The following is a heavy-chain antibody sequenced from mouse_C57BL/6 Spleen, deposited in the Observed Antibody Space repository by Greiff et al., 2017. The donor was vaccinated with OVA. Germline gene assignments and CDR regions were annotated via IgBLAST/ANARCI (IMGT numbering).Heavy chain of an antibody. D-gene: IGHD4-1*01. CDR3: ARKLGRAMDY. Sequence: VQLQQPGAELVMPGASVKLSCKASGYTFTSYWMHWVKQRPGQGLEWIGEIDPSDSYTNYNQKFKGKSTLTVDKSSSTAYMQLSSLTSEDAAVYYCARKLGRAMDYWGKGTSVTVSS. CDR1: GYTFTSYW. CDR2: IDPSDSYT. J-gene: IGHJ4*01. V-gene: IGHV1-69*01.